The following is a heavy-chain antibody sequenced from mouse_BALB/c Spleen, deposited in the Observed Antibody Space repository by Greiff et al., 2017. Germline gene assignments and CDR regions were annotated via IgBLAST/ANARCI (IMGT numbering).Heavy chain of an antibody. CDR3: ARDEAY. J-gene: IGHJ3*01. CDR1: GFTFSSFG. CDR2: ISSGSSTI. V-gene: IGHV5-17*02. Sequence: EVMLVESGGGLVQPGGSRKLSCAASGFTFSSFGMHWVRQAPEKGLEWVAYISSGSSTIYYADTVKGRFTISRDNPKNTLFLQMTSLRSEDTAMYYCARDEAYWGQGTLVTVSA.